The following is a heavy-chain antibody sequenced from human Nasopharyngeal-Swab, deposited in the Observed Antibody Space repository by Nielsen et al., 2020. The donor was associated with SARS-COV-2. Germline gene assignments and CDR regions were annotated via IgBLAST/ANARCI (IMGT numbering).Heavy chain of an antibody. Sequence: ASVKVSCKASGYTFTSYYMHWVRQAPGQGLEWMGIINPSGGSTSYAQKFQGRVTMTRDTSTSTVYMELSSLRSEDTAVYYCAREGNYYGSGSPLDYWGQGTLVTVSS. D-gene: IGHD3-10*01. CDR3: AREGNYYGSGSPLDY. CDR1: GYTFTSYY. V-gene: IGHV1-46*01. CDR2: INPSGGST. J-gene: IGHJ4*02.